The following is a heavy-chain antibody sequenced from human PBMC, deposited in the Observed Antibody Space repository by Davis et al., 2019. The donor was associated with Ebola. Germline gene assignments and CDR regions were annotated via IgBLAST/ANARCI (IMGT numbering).Heavy chain of an antibody. CDR1: GGSISSYY. CDR3: AAPYLNYSSGWHYFDL. Sequence: MPSETLSLTCTVSGGSISSYYWSWIRQPPGKGLEWIGYIYYSGSTNYNPSLTSRVTISVDTSKNQFSLKLSSVTAVDTAVYYCAAPYLNYSSGWHYFDLWGQGTLVTVSS. CDR2: IYYSGST. D-gene: IGHD6-19*01. V-gene: IGHV4-59*08. J-gene: IGHJ4*02.